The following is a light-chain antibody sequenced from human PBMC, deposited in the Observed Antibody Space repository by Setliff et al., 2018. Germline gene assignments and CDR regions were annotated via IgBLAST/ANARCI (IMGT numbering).Light chain of an antibody. CDR3: SSYTNSRTVI. CDR2: DVS. CDR1: NSDVGAYNY. J-gene: IGLJ2*01. V-gene: IGLV2-14*03. Sequence: QSALTQPASVSGSPGQSITISCTGTNSDVGAYNYVSWYQRHPGEAPKLLLYDVSNRPSGISHRFSGSKSDSTASLTISGLQAEDEADYFCSSYTNSRTVIFGGGTKVTVL.